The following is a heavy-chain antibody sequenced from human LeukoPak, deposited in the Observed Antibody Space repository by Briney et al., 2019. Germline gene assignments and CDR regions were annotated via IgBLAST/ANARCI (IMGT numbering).Heavy chain of an antibody. CDR2: INHSGST. CDR1: GGSFSGYY. CDR3: ARDGYYDYVWGSYRYKPFDI. J-gene: IGHJ3*02. Sequence: SETLSLTCAVYGGSFSGYYWSWIRQPPGKGLEWIGEINHSGSTNYNPSLKSRVTISVDTSKNQFSLKLSSVTAADTAVYYCARDGYYDYVWGSYRYKPFDIWGQGAMVTVSS. D-gene: IGHD3-16*02. V-gene: IGHV4-34*01.